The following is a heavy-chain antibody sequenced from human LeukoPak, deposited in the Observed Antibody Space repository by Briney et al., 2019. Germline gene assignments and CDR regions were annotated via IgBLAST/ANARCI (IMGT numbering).Heavy chain of an antibody. D-gene: IGHD3-3*01. CDR1: GFTFSSYW. CDR3: ARDSSITIFGVVIPHYYYYYMDV. J-gene: IGHJ6*03. V-gene: IGHV3-7*01. CDR2: IKQDGSEK. Sequence: GGSLRLSCAASGFTFSSYWMSWVRQAPGKGLERVANIKQDGSEKYYVDSVKGRFTISRDNAKNSLYLQMNSLRAEDTAVYYCARDSSITIFGVVIPHYYYYYMDVWGKGTTVTVSS.